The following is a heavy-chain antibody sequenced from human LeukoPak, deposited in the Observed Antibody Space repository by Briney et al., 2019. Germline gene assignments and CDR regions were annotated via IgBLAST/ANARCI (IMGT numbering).Heavy chain of an antibody. Sequence: GGSLRLSCAASGFTFSSYSMNWVRQAPGKGLEWVSSISSSSSYIYYADSVKGRFTISRDNAKNSLYLQMNSLRAEDTAVYYCARSGYGGNSGAFDIWGQGTMVTVSS. V-gene: IGHV3-21*01. CDR3: ARSGYGGNSGAFDI. CDR2: ISSSSSYI. CDR1: GFTFSSYS. J-gene: IGHJ3*02. D-gene: IGHD4-23*01.